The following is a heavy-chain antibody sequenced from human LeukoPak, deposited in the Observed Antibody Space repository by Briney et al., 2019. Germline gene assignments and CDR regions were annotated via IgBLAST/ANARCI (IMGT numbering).Heavy chain of an antibody. J-gene: IGHJ5*02. Sequence: SETLSLTCTVSGGSISSSSYYWGWLHQPPGKGLEWVGSIYDSGSTYYNPSLKSRVTISVDTSKNQFSLKLSSVTAADTAVYYCARSRPIVVVVAATSNWFDPWGQGTLVTVSS. D-gene: IGHD2-15*01. CDR1: GGSISSSSYY. CDR2: IYDSGST. V-gene: IGHV4-39*01. CDR3: ARSRPIVVVVAATSNWFDP.